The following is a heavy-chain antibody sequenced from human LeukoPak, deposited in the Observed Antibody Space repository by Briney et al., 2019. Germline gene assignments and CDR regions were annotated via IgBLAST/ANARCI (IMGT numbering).Heavy chain of an antibody. CDR1: GVSISSYY. D-gene: IGHD3-22*01. CDR3: VRANYYDSSGYYLHSYYYGMDV. CDR2: ISYIGST. V-gene: IGHV4-59*01. Sequence: SSETLSLTCTVSGVSISSYYWSWIRQSPGKGLEWIGSISYIGSTNYNPSLKSRVTISVDTSKNQFSLKLSSVTAADTAVYYCVRANYYDSSGYYLHSYYYGMDVWGQGTTVTVSS. J-gene: IGHJ6*02.